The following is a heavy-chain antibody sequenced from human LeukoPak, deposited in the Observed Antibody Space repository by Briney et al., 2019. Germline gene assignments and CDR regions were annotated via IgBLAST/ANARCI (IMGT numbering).Heavy chain of an antibody. Sequence: SETLSLTCTVSGGSISNYYWSWIRQPPGKGLEWIGYIYYSGTTNYNPSLKSRVTISIDTSKNQFSLKLSSVTAADTAVYYCARHAYCGGDCYSYIQYWGQGTLATVSS. V-gene: IGHV4-59*08. CDR3: ARHAYCGGDCYSYIQY. CDR1: GGSISNYY. CDR2: IYYSGTT. J-gene: IGHJ1*01. D-gene: IGHD2-21*02.